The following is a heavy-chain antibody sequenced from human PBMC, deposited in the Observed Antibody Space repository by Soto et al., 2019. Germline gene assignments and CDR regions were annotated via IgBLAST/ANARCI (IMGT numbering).Heavy chain of an antibody. J-gene: IGHJ4*02. CDR3: RRAAGGITSPFDY. Sequence: QVQLVQSRAEVKKPGASVKVSCKASGYTFTNYGINWVRQAPGQGLEWMGWISAYNGNTNYAQKFQGRVTMTTDTSTSTAHMELRSLSSDDTDVYYCRRAAGGITSPFDYWGQGTLVTVSS. D-gene: IGHD1-7*01. CDR2: ISAYNGNT. CDR1: GYTFTNYG. V-gene: IGHV1-18*01.